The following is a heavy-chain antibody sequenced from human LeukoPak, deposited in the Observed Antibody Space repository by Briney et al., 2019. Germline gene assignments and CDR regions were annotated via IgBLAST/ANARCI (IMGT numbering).Heavy chain of an antibody. CDR3: ARVVNGWYEDYYYGMDV. CDR1: GFTFSSYG. D-gene: IGHD6-19*01. J-gene: IGHJ6*02. CDR2: IWYDGSNK. V-gene: IGHV3-33*01. Sequence: GGSLRLSCAASGFTFSSYGMHWVRQAPGKGPEWVAVIWYDGSNKYYADSVKGRFTISRDNSKNTLYLQMNSLRAEDTAVYYCARVVNGWYEDYYYGMDVWGQGTTVTVSS.